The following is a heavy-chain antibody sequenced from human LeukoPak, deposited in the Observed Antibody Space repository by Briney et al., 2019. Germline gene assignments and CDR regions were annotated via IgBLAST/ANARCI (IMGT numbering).Heavy chain of an antibody. CDR1: GFTFSSYA. V-gene: IGHV3-23*01. D-gene: IGHD3-3*01. Sequence: GGSLRLSCAASGFTFSSYAMSWVRQAPGKGLEWVSAISGSGGSTYYADSVKGRFTISRDNSKNTLYLQMNSLRAEDTAVYYCARDAKYYDFWSGYYGGLDYWGQGTLVTVSS. CDR3: ARDAKYYDFWSGYYGGLDY. J-gene: IGHJ4*02. CDR2: ISGSGGST.